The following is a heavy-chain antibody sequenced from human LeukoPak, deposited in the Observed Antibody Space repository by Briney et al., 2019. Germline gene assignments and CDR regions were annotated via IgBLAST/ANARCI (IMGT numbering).Heavy chain of an antibody. CDR3: ARGMVRNYYYGMDV. CDR2: IIPIFGTA. CDR1: GGTFSSYA. Sequence: ASVKVSCKASGGTFSSYAISWVRQAPGQGPEWMGGIIPIFGTANYAQKFQGRVTITADESTSTAYMELSSLRSEDTAVYYCARGMVRNYYYGMDVWGQGTTVTVSS. J-gene: IGHJ6*02. V-gene: IGHV1-69*13. D-gene: IGHD3-10*01.